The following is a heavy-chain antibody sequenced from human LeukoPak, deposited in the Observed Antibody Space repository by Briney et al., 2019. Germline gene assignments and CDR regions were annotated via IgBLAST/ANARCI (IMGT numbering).Heavy chain of an antibody. CDR1: GFTFSDYY. D-gene: IGHD3-9*01. CDR2: ISTNGRTI. Sequence: PGGSLRLSCAASGFTFSDYYMSWIRQAPGKGLEWVSYISTNGRTIYYADSVKGRFTISRDNAKNSLYLQMNSLRAEDTAVYYCASVRYYHFDYWGQGTLVTVSS. J-gene: IGHJ4*02. V-gene: IGHV3-11*04. CDR3: ASVRYYHFDY.